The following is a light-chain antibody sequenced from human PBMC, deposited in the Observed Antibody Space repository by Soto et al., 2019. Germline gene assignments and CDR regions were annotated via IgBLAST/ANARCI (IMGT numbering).Light chain of an antibody. Sequence: QSVLTQPASVSGSPGQSITISCTGTSSDVGGYNYVSWYQQHPGKAPKLMIYEVSYRPSGVSNRFSGSQSGNTASLTISGLQPEDEADYYCSSYTSSSNLYVFGTGTKVTVL. CDR1: SSDVGGYNY. CDR3: SSYTSSSNLYV. CDR2: EVS. J-gene: IGLJ1*01. V-gene: IGLV2-14*01.